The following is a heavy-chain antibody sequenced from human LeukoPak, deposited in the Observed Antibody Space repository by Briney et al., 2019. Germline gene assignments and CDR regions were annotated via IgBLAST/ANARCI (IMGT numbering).Heavy chain of an antibody. CDR3: ARDMYYYDSSGYPPDAFDI. V-gene: IGHV3-53*01. Sequence: GGSLRLSCAASGFTVSSNYMSWVRQVPGKGLEWVSVIYSGGSTYYADSVKGRFTISRDNSKNTLYLQMNSLRAEDTAVYYCARDMYYYDSSGYPPDAFDIWGQGTMVTVSS. CDR2: IYSGGST. CDR1: GFTVSSNY. D-gene: IGHD3-22*01. J-gene: IGHJ3*02.